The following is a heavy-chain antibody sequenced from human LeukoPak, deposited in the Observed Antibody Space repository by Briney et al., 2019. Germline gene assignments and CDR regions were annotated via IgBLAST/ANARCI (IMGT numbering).Heavy chain of an antibody. D-gene: IGHD3-10*02. CDR1: GYTFTSYG. V-gene: IGHV1-18*01. CDR3: ARDPPRSSITMFNYFDY. Sequence: ASVKVSCKASGYTFTSYGISWVRQAPGQGLEWMGWISAYNGNTNYAQKLQGRATMTTDTSTSTAYMELRSLRSDDTAVYYCARDPPRSSITMFNYFDYWGQGTLVTVSS. CDR2: ISAYNGNT. J-gene: IGHJ4*02.